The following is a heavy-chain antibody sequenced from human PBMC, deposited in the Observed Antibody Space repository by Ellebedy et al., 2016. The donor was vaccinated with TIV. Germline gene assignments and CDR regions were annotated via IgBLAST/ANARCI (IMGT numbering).Heavy chain of an antibody. CDR3: ARGRGGSQDC. CDR2: IYYSGST. CDR1: GGSISSGGYY. D-gene: IGHD3/OR15-3a*01. V-gene: IGHV4-31*03. Sequence: SETLSLTCTVSGGSISSGGYYWSWIRQHPGKGLEWIGYIYYSGSTYYNPSLKSRVTISVDTSKNQFSLKLSSVTAADTAVYYCARGRGGSQDCWGQGTLVTVSS. J-gene: IGHJ4*02.